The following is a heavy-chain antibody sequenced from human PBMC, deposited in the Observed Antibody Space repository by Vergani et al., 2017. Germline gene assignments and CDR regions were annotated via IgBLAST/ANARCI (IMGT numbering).Heavy chain of an antibody. CDR2: IYYSGST. Sequence: QLQLQESGPGLVKPSETLSLTCTVSGGSISSSSYYWGWIRQPPGKGLEWIGSIYYSGSTYYNPSLKSRVTISVDTSKNQFSLKLSSVTAADTAVYYCASGAVTVDGSWFDPWGQGTLVTVSS. CDR3: ASGAVTVDGSWFDP. V-gene: IGHV4-39*07. D-gene: IGHD4-11*01. CDR1: GGSISSSSYY. J-gene: IGHJ5*02.